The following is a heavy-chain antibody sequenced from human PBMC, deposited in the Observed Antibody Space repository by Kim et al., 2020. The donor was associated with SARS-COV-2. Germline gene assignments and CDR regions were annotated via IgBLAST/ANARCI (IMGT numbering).Heavy chain of an antibody. V-gene: IGHV3-23*01. CDR2: VRGSGTIT. Sequence: GGSLRLSCAASGFTFSNYVMSWVRQAPAKGLEWVSAVRGSGTITYHADSVKGRFTISRDNSKNTLYLQMSSLRADDTAVYYCAKSARSIGAFDMWGQGTMVTVSS. D-gene: IGHD6-6*01. J-gene: IGHJ3*02. CDR1: GFTFSNYV. CDR3: AKSARSIGAFDM.